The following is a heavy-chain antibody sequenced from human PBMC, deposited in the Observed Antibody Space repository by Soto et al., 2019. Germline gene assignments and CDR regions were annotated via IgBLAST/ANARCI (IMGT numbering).Heavy chain of an antibody. J-gene: IGHJ4*02. V-gene: IGHV4-34*01. CDR1: GGSFSGYY. CDR2: INHSGST. Sequence: SETLSLTCAGYGGSFSGYYWSWIRQPPGKGLEWIGEINHSGSTNYNPSLKSRVTISVDTSKNQFSLKLSSVTAADTAVYHCARDSGGGFDYWGQGTLVT. D-gene: IGHD3-10*01. CDR3: ARDSGGGFDY.